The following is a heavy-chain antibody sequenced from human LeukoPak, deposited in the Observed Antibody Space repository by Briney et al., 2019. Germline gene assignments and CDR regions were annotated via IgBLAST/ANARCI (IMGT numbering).Heavy chain of an antibody. V-gene: IGHV1-69*13. Sequence: SVKVSCKASGYTFSSYYMHWVRQAPGQGLEWMGGIIPIFGTANYAQKFQGRVTITADESTSTAYMELSSLRSEDTAVYYCAREGPVVVAATRFDPWGQGTLVTVSS. J-gene: IGHJ5*02. CDR2: IIPIFGTA. CDR3: AREGPVVVAATRFDP. CDR1: GYTFSSYY. D-gene: IGHD2-15*01.